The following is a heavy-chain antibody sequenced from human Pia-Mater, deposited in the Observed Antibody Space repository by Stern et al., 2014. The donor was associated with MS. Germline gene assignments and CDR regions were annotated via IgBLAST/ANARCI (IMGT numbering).Heavy chain of an antibody. CDR3: ATPTPAHY. CDR1: GFTFSPFS. CDR2: ISGNGTTT. D-gene: IGHD2-15*01. Sequence: EVQLLQSGGGLVQPGGSLRLSCTASGFTFSPFSMNWVRQAPGKGLEWVAYISGNGTTTYYSDSVKGRFTISRDNANNSLYLQMNGLRDEDTAVYYCATPTPAHYWGQGTLVTVSS. V-gene: IGHV3-48*02. J-gene: IGHJ4*02.